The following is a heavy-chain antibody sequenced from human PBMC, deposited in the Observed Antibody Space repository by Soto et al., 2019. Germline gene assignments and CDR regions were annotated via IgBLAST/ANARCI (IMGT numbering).Heavy chain of an antibody. CDR3: AREYYDFWSRTYSYYGMDV. J-gene: IGHJ6*02. CDR2: IFSSGTT. CDR1: GGSISRYY. Sequence: SETLSLTCSVSGGSISRYYWSWIRQPPGRGLEWIGNIFSSGTTNYNPSLKSRVTISVDTSKNQVSLILNAVTAADTAVYYCAREYYDFWSRTYSYYGMDVWGHGTTVTVSS. D-gene: IGHD3-3*01. V-gene: IGHV4-59*01.